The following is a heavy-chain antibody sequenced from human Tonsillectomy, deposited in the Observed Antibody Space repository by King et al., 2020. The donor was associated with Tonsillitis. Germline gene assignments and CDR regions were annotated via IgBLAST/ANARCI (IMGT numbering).Heavy chain of an antibody. CDR2: IYSGGST. D-gene: IGHD6-6*01. CDR3: AGTPYSSSSPYYFDY. CDR1: GFTVSSNY. J-gene: IGHJ4*02. Sequence: VQLVESGGGLVQPGGSLRLSCAASGFTVSSNYMSWVRQAPGKGLEWVSVIYSGGSTYYGDSVKGRFTISRDNSKNTLYLQMNSLRAEYTAVYYCAGTPYSSSSPYYFDYWGQGTLVTVSS. V-gene: IGHV3-66*01.